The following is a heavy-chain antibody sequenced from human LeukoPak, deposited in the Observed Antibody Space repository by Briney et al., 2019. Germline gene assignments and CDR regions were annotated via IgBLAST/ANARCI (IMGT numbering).Heavy chain of an antibody. CDR2: ISAYNGNT. CDR1: GYTFTSYG. V-gene: IGHV1-18*01. CDR3: ARSLNNWNDDYGVDV. D-gene: IGHD1-20*01. Sequence: ASVKVSCKASGYTFTSYGISWVRQAPGQGLEWMGWISAYNGNTNYAQKLQGRVTMTTDTSTSTAYMELRSLRSDDTAVYYCARSLNNWNDDYGVDVWGQGTTVTVSS. J-gene: IGHJ6*02.